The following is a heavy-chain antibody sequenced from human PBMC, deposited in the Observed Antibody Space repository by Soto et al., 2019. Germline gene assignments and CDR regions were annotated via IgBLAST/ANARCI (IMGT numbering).Heavy chain of an antibody. V-gene: IGHV5-51*01. CDR2: IYPGDSDT. CDR3: ARGSRKYYYDSSGHIDY. J-gene: IGHJ4*02. D-gene: IGHD3-22*01. CDR1: GYSFTSYW. Sequence: LGESLKISCKGSGYSFTSYWIGWVRQMPGKGLEWMGIIYPGDSDTRYSPSFQGQVTISADKSISTAYLQWSSLKASDTAMYYCARGSRKYYYDSSGHIDYWGQGTLVTVSS.